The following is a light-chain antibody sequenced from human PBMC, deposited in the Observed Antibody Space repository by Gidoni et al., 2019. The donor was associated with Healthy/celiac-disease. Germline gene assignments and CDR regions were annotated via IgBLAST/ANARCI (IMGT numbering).Light chain of an antibody. J-gene: IGKJ4*01. CDR2: DAS. V-gene: IGKV1-33*01. CDR3: EQYDNLPLT. Sequence: DSQMTQSPSSLSASVGDRVTITCQASQDISNYLNWYQQKPGKAPKLLIYDASNLETGVPSRFSGSGSGTDFTFNISSRQPEDSETYYCEQYDNLPLTFGGGTKVEIK. CDR1: QDISNY.